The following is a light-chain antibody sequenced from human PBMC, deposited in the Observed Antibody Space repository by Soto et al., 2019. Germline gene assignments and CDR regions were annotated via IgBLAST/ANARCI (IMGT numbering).Light chain of an antibody. CDR3: AAWDDRLSGTV. CDR2: RNN. V-gene: IGLV1-47*01. J-gene: IGLJ7*01. CDR1: ITNIGTNY. Sequence: QSVLTQPPSASGTPGQRVTISCSGSITNIGTNYVFWYQQLPGTAPKLLIFRNNQRPSGVPDRFSGSKSGTSASLAISGLRSEDEATFYCAAWDDRLSGTVFGGGTQADRP.